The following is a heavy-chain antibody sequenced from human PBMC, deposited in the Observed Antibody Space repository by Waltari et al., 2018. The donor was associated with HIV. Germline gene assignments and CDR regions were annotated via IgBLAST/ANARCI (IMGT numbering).Heavy chain of an antibody. V-gene: IGHV1-69*01. J-gene: IGHJ4*02. CDR1: GGNFNTFA. CDR3: ARPYVGSRDLDY. CDR2: ITPLFGTA. Sequence: QVQLVQSGTEVKKPGSSVKISCRASGGNFNTFAFSWVRQAPGQGLEWLGGITPLFGTANYARNFKDRVTITADESSTMVFLELASLTSGDTALYFCARPYVGSRDLDYWGQGTLVTVSS. D-gene: IGHD1-26*01.